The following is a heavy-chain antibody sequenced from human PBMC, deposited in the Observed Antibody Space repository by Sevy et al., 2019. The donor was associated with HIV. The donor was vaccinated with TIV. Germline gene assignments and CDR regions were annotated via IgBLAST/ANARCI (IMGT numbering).Heavy chain of an antibody. J-gene: IGHJ4*02. CDR1: GFIFRSYV. V-gene: IGHV3-23*01. D-gene: IGHD3-3*01. CDR3: AGGSWSGFDY. CDR2: ISGSGGYT. Sequence: GGSLRLSCAASGFIFRSYVMSWVRQAPGKGLEWVSTISGSGGYTYYADSVKGRFTISRDNSKNTLEVEMNSLRVEDTAVYYCAGGSWSGFDYWGQGTLVTVSS.